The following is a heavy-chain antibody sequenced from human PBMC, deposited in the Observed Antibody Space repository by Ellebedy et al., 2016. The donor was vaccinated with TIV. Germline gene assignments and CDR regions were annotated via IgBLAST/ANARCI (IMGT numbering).Heavy chain of an antibody. CDR2: TYYSSKWYN. V-gene: IGHV6-1*01. D-gene: IGHD2-15*01. CDR1: GDSVSSNSAA. J-gene: IGHJ6*02. CDR3: TRGSVVVVAENLLLDYYGMDV. Sequence: SQTLSLTCAISGDSVSSNSAAWSWIRQSPSRGLEWLGRTYYSSKWYNHYAVSMKSRITIKPDTSKNQFSLQLNSVTPEDTAVYYCTRGSVVVVAENLLLDYYGMDVWGQGTTVTVSS.